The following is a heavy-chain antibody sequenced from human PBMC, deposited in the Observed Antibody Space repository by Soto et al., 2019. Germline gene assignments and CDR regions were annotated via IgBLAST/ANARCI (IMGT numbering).Heavy chain of an antibody. CDR3: AKDGSHNFDY. Sequence: QVQLVESGGGLVQPGRSLRLSCAASGFTFSHYAMHWVRQAPGKGLEWVALMSYDGSNEYYADSVKGRFTISRDNSXXTLXXXXNSLXXEXXXVYYCAKDGSHNFDYWGQGTLVTVSS. V-gene: IGHV3-30*18. CDR1: GFTFSHYA. D-gene: IGHD1-26*01. J-gene: IGHJ4*02. CDR2: MSYDGSNE.